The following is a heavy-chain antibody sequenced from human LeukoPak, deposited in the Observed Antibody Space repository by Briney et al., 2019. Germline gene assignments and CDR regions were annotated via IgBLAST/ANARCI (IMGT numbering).Heavy chain of an antibody. Sequence: PSETLSLTCTVSGGSISSYYWSWIRQPPGKGLEWIGYFYYSGSTNYNPSLKGRVTISVKKSKKQIVLKLEPVTAADPGFVYRARTIAAAGRFLWYFDLWGRGTLVTVSS. CDR3: ARTIAAAGRFLWYFDL. CDR1: GGSISSYY. D-gene: IGHD6-13*01. V-gene: IGHV4-59*12. J-gene: IGHJ2*01. CDR2: FYYSGST.